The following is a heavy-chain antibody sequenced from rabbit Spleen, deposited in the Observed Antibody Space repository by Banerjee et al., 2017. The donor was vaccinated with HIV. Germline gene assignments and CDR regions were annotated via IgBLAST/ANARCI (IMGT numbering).Heavy chain of an antibody. CDR3: ARVPTSGTWQLTRLDL. CDR2: IYGGSGGST. Sequence: QSLEESGGDRVKPGASLTLTCTASGFSFSNSYYMCWVRQAPGKGLECIACIYGGSGGSTWYASWAKGRFTISKTSSTTVTLILTSLTAADTATYFCARVPTSGTWQLTRLDLWGQGTLVTVS. CDR1: GFSFSNSYY. J-gene: IGHJ3*01. V-gene: IGHV1S40*01. D-gene: IGHD1-1*01.